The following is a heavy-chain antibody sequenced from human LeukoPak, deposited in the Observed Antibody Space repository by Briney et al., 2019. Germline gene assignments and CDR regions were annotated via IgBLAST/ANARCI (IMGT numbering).Heavy chain of an antibody. D-gene: IGHD1-26*01. CDR1: GFIFRDHS. Sequence: PGGSLRLSCAASGFIFRDHSMHWARQIPGKGLVWVSRINPDGSTNYADSVKGRFTISRDNAKNTLYLQMRSLRADDSSLYFCVRALGGSDDYWGQGTLVTVSS. CDR3: VRALGGSDDY. V-gene: IGHV3-74*01. CDR2: INPDGST. J-gene: IGHJ4*02.